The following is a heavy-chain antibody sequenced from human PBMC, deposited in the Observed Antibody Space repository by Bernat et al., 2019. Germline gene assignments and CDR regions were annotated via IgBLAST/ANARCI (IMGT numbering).Heavy chain of an antibody. CDR1: GFSFSTYW. J-gene: IGHJ6*02. CDR3: ARISPSYYYDGLDG. Sequence: EVQLVESGGGLVQPGGSLRLSCVASGFSFSTYWMHWVRQLPGKGLVWVSRITRDGSSTTYADSVKGRFTISRDNAKDTLYLQMNSLRAEDTAVYYCARISPSYYYDGLDGWGQGTTVTVSS. V-gene: IGHV3-74*01. CDR2: ITRDGSST.